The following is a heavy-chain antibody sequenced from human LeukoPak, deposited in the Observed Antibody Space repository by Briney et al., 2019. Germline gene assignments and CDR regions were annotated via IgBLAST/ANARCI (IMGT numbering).Heavy chain of an antibody. CDR1: GFPLSRYS. D-gene: IGHD6-13*01. CDR3: GRVAEAAAFDY. CDR2: IRRSNDYI. J-gene: IGHJ4*02. V-gene: IGHV3-21*01. Sequence: GGSLTLFCTASGFPLSRYSMIWLRQSPGKGLEWVSAIRRSNDYIFYADSVKGRFTISRDNAKNSLYLQMNSLRAEDTAVYYCGRVAEAAAFDYWGQGILVTVSS.